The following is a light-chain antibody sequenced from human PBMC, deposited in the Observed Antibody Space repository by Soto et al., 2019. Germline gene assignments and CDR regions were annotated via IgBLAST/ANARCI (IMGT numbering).Light chain of an antibody. CDR2: DAS. CDR3: QQRANWPIT. J-gene: IGKJ5*01. Sequence: EIVLTQSPATLSLSPGERATLSCRASQSVSRYVAWYQQKPGRAPRLLIYDASNRATGIPARFSGDGSGTDFTLTISSLEPEDVAVYYCQQRANWPITFGQGTRLVIK. CDR1: QSVSRY. V-gene: IGKV3-11*01.